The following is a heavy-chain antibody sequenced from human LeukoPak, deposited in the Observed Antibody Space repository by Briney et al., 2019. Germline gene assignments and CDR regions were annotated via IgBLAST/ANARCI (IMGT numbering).Heavy chain of an antibody. J-gene: IGHJ6*03. D-gene: IGHD3-10*01. CDR3: AREMGNYYGSPSYYYYMDV. Sequence: ASVKVSCKASGYTFTSYGINWVRQAPGQGLEWMGIINPSGGSTSYAQKFQGRVTMTRDMSTSTVYMELSSLRSEDTAVYYCAREMGNYYGSPSYYYYMDVWGKGTTVTVSS. V-gene: IGHV1-46*01. CDR1: GYTFTSYG. CDR2: INPSGGST.